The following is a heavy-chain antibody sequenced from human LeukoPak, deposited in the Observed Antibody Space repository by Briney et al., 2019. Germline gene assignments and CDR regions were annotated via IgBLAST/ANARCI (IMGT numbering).Heavy chain of an antibody. J-gene: IGHJ3*02. CDR3: VRGGYHHGFDI. CDR2: INSDGSDT. Sequence: QTGGSLRLSCAASGFTFNSYWFHWVRQAPGKGLVWVSRINSDGSDTIYADSVKGRFTISRDNAKSTVYLQMNSLKAEDTAVYYCVRGGYHHGFDIWGQGTMVTVSS. V-gene: IGHV3-74*01. CDR1: GFTFNSYW. D-gene: IGHD2-15*01.